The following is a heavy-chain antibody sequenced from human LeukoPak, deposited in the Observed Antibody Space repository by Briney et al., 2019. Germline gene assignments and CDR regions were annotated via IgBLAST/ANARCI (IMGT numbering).Heavy chain of an antibody. J-gene: IGHJ4*02. CDR1: GFTLSSYG. D-gene: IGHD6-13*01. V-gene: IGHV3-30*02. CDR3: AKDKSLYSNSWYYFDY. CDR2: IRYDGSNK. Sequence: GGSLRLSCAASGFTLSSYGMHWVRQAPGKGLEWEAFIRYDGSNKQHADSVKGRFTISRDNSKNTLYLQMNSLRAEDTALYYCAKDKSLYSNSWYYFDYWGQGTLVTVSS.